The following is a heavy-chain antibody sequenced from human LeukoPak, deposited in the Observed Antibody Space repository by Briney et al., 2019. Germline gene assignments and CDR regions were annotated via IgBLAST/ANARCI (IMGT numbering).Heavy chain of an antibody. D-gene: IGHD3-9*01. CDR3: ARDPGYAIYYFDY. J-gene: IGHJ4*02. CDR1: GFTFSSYW. V-gene: IGHV3-74*01. Sequence: GGSLRLSCAASGFTFSSYWMHWVRHAPGKGPVWVSRINSDGSSTSYADSVKGRLTISRDNSKNTLFLHMSSLRAEDTAVYYCARDPGYAIYYFDYWGQGNLVTVSS. CDR2: INSDGSST.